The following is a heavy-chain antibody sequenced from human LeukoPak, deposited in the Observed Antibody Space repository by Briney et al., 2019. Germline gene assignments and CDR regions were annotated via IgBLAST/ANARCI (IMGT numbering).Heavy chain of an antibody. CDR2: IYYTGST. V-gene: IGHV4-59*12. CDR3: AREGPMFDAGSYSKSLGY. Sequence: SETLSLTCTVSGGSISTYYWTWIRQPPGKGLDWIGYIYYTGSTNYNPSLKSRVTLSVDTSKNQFSLKLTSVTAADTAVYYCAREGPMFDAGSYSKSLGYWGQGILVTVSS. CDR1: GGSISTYY. J-gene: IGHJ4*02. D-gene: IGHD3-10*01.